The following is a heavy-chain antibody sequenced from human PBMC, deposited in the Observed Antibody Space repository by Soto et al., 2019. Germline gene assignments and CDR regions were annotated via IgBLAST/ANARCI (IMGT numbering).Heavy chain of an antibody. CDR3: AKAAGGHSGSLYYYYGMDV. CDR1: GFTFSSYA. J-gene: IGHJ6*02. CDR2: ISGSGGST. V-gene: IGHV3-23*01. Sequence: GGSLRLSCAASGFTFSSYAMSWVRQAPGKGLEWVSAISGSGGSTYYADSVKGRFTISRDNSKNTLYLQMNSLRAKDTAVYYCAKAAGGHSGSLYYYYGMDVWGQGTTVTVSS. D-gene: IGHD3-10*01.